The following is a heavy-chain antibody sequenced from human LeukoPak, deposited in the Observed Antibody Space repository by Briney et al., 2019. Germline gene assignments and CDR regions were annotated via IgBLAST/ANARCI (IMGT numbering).Heavy chain of an antibody. J-gene: IGHJ5*02. V-gene: IGHV3-66*01. CDR1: GITVSSSY. CDR2: IYSGGIS. D-gene: IGHD6-13*01. CDR3: ARVRIAATGLGAFDP. Sequence: PGGSLRLSCAASGITVSSSYIIWFRQAPGKGLEWVSVIYSGGISYYADSVKGRFTISRDNSKNTVSLQMDSLRADDTALYYCARVRIAATGLGAFDPWGQGTLVTVSS.